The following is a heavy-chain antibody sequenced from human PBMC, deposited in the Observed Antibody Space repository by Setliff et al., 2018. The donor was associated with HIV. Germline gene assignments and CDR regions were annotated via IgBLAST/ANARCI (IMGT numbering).Heavy chain of an antibody. J-gene: IGHJ4*02. CDR3: ARVVGTRAVDY. D-gene: IGHD2-15*01. CDR1: GGSFSGYY. Sequence: SETLSLTCAVYGGSFSGYYWTWIRQPPGKGLEWIGYIYYSGNTFYNPSLKSRLTISIDTSKNQFSLKLSSVTAADTAVYYCARVVGTRAVDYWGQGTLVTVSS. CDR2: IYYSGNT. V-gene: IGHV4-34*01.